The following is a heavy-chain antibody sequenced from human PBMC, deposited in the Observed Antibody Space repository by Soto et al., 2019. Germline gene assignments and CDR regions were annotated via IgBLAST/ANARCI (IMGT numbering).Heavy chain of an antibody. CDR1: GFTFTSYW. Sequence: EVQLVESGGGLVQPGGSLRLSCGASGFTFTSYWMSWVRQAPGKGLEWVANIKQDGSEKYYVDSVKGRFTISRDNAKNSLYPQMNSLRAEDTAVYYCARAGNTWFGESLQDYWGQGILVTVSS. J-gene: IGHJ4*02. CDR2: IKQDGSEK. CDR3: ARAGNTWFGESLQDY. V-gene: IGHV3-7*04. D-gene: IGHD3-10*01.